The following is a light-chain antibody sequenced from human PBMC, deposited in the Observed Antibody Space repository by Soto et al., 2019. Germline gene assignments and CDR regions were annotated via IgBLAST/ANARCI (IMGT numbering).Light chain of an antibody. J-gene: IGKJ4*01. V-gene: IGKV1-17*03. CDR2: GAS. CDR1: QGISNS. CDR3: LQYNSYPLT. Sequence: EIQMTQSPSAMSASLGDRVTITCRASQGISNSLAWFQQKPGKVSKRLIYGASTLQSGAPSRFSGSASGAAFTLTISSLQPEDFATYYCLQYNSYPLTFGGGTKVDIK.